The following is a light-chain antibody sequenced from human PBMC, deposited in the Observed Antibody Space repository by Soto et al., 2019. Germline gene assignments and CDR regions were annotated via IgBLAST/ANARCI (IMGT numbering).Light chain of an antibody. J-gene: IGKJ1*01. CDR3: QQYNTWPRT. CDR2: GAS. CDR1: QSVSSN. V-gene: IGKV3-15*01. Sequence: EVVMTQSPGTLSVSPGERATLSCRASQSVSSNLAWFQQKPGQPPRLLIYGASTRATGTPDRFSGSGSGTEFTLTISSLQSEDFSVYYCQQYNTWPRTFGQGTKVEI.